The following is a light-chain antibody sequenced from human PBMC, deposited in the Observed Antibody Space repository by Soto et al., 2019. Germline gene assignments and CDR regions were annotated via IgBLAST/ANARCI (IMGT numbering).Light chain of an antibody. CDR2: DAS. CDR3: QQYGSSQT. CDR1: QSISRS. J-gene: IGKJ1*01. Sequence: IVLTQSPAILSVSPGERATLSCRASQSISRSLAWYQQKPGQAPRLLISDASTRATGIPARFSGSGSGTDFTLTISRLEPEDFAVYYCQQYGSSQTFGQGTKVDIK. V-gene: IGKV3-20*01.